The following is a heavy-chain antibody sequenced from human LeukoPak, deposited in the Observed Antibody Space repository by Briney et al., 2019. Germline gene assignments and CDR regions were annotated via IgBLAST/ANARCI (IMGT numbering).Heavy chain of an antibody. CDR2: FDPEDGET. V-gene: IGHV1-24*01. D-gene: IGHD3-22*01. J-gene: IGHJ6*02. Sequence: GASVNVSCKVSGYTLTELSMHWVRPAPGKGLEWMGGFDPEDGETIYAQKFQGRVTMTEDTSTDTAYMELSSLRSEDTAVYYCATGLVVRYYYYGMDVWGQGTTVTVSS. CDR1: GYTLTELS. CDR3: ATGLVVRYYYYGMDV.